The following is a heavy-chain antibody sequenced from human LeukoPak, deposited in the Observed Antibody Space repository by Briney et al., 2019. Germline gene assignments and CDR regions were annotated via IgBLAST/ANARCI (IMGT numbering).Heavy chain of an antibody. D-gene: IGHD3-3*01. Sequence: PSETLSLTCTVSGGSLSSSSYYWGWVRQPPGKGGEWVGSIYYSGSTYYKPSLKSRVTISVDTSKNQFSLKLSSVTAADTAVYYCARHWSGITIFGVVIMRSWFDHWGQGTLVTVSS. CDR3: ARHWSGITIFGVVIMRSWFDH. CDR2: IYYSGST. CDR1: GGSLSSSSYY. J-gene: IGHJ5*02. V-gene: IGHV4-39*01.